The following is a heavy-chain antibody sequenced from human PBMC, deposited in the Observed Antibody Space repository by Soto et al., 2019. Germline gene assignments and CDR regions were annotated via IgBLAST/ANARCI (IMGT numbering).Heavy chain of an antibody. V-gene: IGHV3-74*03. CDR1: GFTFSMYW. J-gene: IGHJ4*02. CDR3: AREVGRGRGSYYLDY. CDR2: INGDGTDT. D-gene: IGHD2-15*01. Sequence: EVQLVESGGGLVQPGGSLRLSCAASGFTFSMYWMHWVRQAPGKGLLWVSRINGDGTDTTYADSVKGRFTISRDNAKNSVYLQMNGLRAGDTAVYYCAREVGRGRGSYYLDYWGQETLVTVSS.